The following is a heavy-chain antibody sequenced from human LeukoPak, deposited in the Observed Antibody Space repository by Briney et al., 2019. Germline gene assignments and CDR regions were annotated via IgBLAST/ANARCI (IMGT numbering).Heavy chain of an antibody. V-gene: IGHV3-23*01. Sequence: GGSLRLSCAASGFTFSSYVMSWVRQAPGKGLEWVSAISGSGGNTYYADSVKGRFTISRDNSKNTLYLQMNSLRAEDTAVYYCAKTRRARYYYGMDVWGQGTTVTVSS. CDR3: AKTRRARYYYGMDV. CDR2: ISGSGGNT. J-gene: IGHJ6*02. CDR1: GFTFSSYV. D-gene: IGHD6-25*01.